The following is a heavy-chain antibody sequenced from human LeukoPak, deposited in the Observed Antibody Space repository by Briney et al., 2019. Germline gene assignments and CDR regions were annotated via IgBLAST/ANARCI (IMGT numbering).Heavy chain of an antibody. D-gene: IGHD1-26*01. CDR3: AQDWWGSYLS. V-gene: IGHV3-43*02. Sequence: GGSLRLSCAASGFTLATYAMHWFRQAPGKGREFFSLIFGDGETTHYADSVKGRFTISRHNSKNSLYLQMNNLKTDDTAFYYCAQDWWGSYLSWGRGTLVTVSS. J-gene: IGHJ4*02. CDR1: GFTLATYA. CDR2: IFGDGETT.